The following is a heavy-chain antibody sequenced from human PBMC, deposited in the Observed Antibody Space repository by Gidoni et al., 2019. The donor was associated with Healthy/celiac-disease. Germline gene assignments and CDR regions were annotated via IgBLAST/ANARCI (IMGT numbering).Heavy chain of an antibody. Sequence: QLQLQESGSGLVKPSQTLSLTCAVSGGSLSSGGYSWSWIRQPPGKGLEWIGYIYHSGSTYYNPSLKSRVTISVDRSKNQFSLKLSSVTAADTAVYYCARADSSGYLDAFDIWGQGTMVTVSS. CDR2: IYHSGST. CDR1: GGSLSSGGYS. V-gene: IGHV4-30-2*01. CDR3: ARADSSGYLDAFDI. J-gene: IGHJ3*02. D-gene: IGHD3-22*01.